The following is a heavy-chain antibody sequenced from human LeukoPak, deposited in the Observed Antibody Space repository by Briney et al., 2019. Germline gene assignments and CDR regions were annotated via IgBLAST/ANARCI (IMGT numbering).Heavy chain of an antibody. Sequence: SETLSLTCTVSGGSISSYYWSWIRQPPGKGLEWIGYIYYSGSTNYNPSLKSRVTISVDTSKIQFSLKLSSVTAADTAVYYCARHLAGTVWYIDLWGRGTLVTVSS. CDR3: ARHLAGTVWYIDL. CDR1: GGSISSYY. V-gene: IGHV4-59*08. J-gene: IGHJ2*01. D-gene: IGHD6-19*01. CDR2: IYYSGST.